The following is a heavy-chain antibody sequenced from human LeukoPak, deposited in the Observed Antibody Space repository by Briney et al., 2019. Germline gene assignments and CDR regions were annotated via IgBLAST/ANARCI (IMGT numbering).Heavy chain of an antibody. CDR1: GFTFDDYG. Sequence: GGSPRLSCAASGFTFDDYGMSWVRQAPGKGLEWVSGINWNGGSTGYADSVKGRFTISRDNAKNSLYLQMNSLRAEDTALYYCARDGRISRDIVVVPAAHWGQGTLVTVSS. J-gene: IGHJ4*02. CDR3: ARDGRISRDIVVVPAAH. D-gene: IGHD2-2*01. V-gene: IGHV3-20*04. CDR2: INWNGGST.